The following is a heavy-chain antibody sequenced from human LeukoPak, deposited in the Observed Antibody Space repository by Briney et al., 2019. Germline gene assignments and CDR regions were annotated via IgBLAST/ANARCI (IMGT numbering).Heavy chain of an antibody. CDR3: ARSARVYYYDSSGYYYAAGPDAFDI. D-gene: IGHD3-22*01. CDR2: ISYDGSQK. Sequence: GGSLRLSCAASGVTFNSYGMHWVRQAPGKGLEWVAMISYDGSQKYYADSVQGRFTISRDNSQNTLFLQMNSLRAEDTAVYYCARSARVYYYDSSGYYYAAGPDAFDIWGQGTMVTVSS. CDR1: GVTFNSYG. V-gene: IGHV3-30*03. J-gene: IGHJ3*02.